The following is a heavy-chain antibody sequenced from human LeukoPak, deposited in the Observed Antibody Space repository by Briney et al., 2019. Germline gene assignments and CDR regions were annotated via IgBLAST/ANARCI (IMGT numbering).Heavy chain of an antibody. D-gene: IGHD3-22*01. Sequence: GGSLRLSCAASGFTVSSNYMSWVRQAPGKGLEWVSVIYSGGSTYYADSVKGRFTISRDNSKNTLYLQMNSLRAEDTAVYYCASNVPHYYDSSGYYYWGQGTLVTVSS. CDR3: ASNVPHYYDSSGYYY. CDR2: IYSGGST. CDR1: GFTVSSNY. V-gene: IGHV3-53*01. J-gene: IGHJ4*02.